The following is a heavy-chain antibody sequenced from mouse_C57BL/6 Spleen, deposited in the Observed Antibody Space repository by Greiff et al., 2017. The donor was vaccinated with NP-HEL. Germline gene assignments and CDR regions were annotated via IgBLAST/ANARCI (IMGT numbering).Heavy chain of an antibody. D-gene: IGHD1-1*01. CDR3: ARGGLLYGSSSYYFDY. J-gene: IGHJ2*01. Sequence: QVQLQQSGAELMKPGASVKLSCKATGYTFTGYWIEWVKQRPGHGLEWIGEILPGSGSTNYNEKFKGKATFTADTSSNTAYMQRSSLTTEDSAIYYCARGGLLYGSSSYYFDYWGQGTTLTVSS. CDR2: ILPGSGST. V-gene: IGHV1-9*01. CDR1: GYTFTGYW.